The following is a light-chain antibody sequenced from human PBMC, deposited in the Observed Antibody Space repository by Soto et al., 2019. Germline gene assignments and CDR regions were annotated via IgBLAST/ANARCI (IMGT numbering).Light chain of an antibody. CDR2: DAS. J-gene: IGKJ2*01. Sequence: EIVLTQSPATLSLSPGERATLSCRASQSVSSYLAWYQQKPGQAPRLLIYDASNRATGIPARFSGSGSGTDFTLTISRLEPEDFAVYYCQQHGTSAYTFGQGTKLEIK. CDR1: QSVSSY. V-gene: IGKV3-11*01. CDR3: QQHGTSAYT.